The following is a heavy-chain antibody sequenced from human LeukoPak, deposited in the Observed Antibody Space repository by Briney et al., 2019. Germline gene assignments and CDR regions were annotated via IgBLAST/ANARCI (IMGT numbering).Heavy chain of an antibody. Sequence: GASVKVSCKVSGYTLTELSMHWVRQAPGKGLEWMGGFDPEDGETIYAQKFQGRVTITADKSTSTAYMELSSLRSEDTAVYYCAMNDSSGYLDYWGQGTLVTVSS. J-gene: IGHJ4*02. CDR1: GYTLTELS. CDR2: FDPEDGET. D-gene: IGHD3-22*01. V-gene: IGHV1-24*01. CDR3: AMNDSSGYLDY.